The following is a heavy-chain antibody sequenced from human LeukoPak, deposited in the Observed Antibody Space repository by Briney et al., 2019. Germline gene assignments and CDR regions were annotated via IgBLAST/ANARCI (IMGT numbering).Heavy chain of an antibody. V-gene: IGHV1-3*01. CDR2: INAGNGNT. CDR3: ARDSQWELLRYGMDV. CDR1: GYTFTSYA. J-gene: IGHJ6*02. D-gene: IGHD1-26*01. Sequence: ASVKVSCKASGYTFTSYAMHWVRQAPGQRLEWMGWINAGNGNTKYSQKFQGRVTITRDTSASTAYMELSSLRSEDTAVYYCARDSQWELLRYGMDVWGQGTTVTVSS.